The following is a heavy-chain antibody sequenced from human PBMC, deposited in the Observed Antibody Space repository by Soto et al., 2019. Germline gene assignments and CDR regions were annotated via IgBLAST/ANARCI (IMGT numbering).Heavy chain of an antibody. D-gene: IGHD3-10*01. CDR2: IDPSDSYT. CDR3: SRHTREYYYGSGSYGWFDP. J-gene: IGHJ5*02. CDR1: GYSFTSYW. Sequence: GESLKISCKGSGYSFTSYWISWVRQMPGKGLEWMGRIDPSDSYTNYSPSFQGHVTISADKSISTAYLQWSSLKASDTAMYYCSRHTREYYYGSGSYGWFDPWGQGTLVTVSS. V-gene: IGHV5-10-1*01.